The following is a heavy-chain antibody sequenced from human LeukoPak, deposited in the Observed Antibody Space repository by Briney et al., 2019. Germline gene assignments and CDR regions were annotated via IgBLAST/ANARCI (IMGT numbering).Heavy chain of an antibody. V-gene: IGHV4-59*08. J-gene: IGHJ4*02. CDR1: GGSINNYY. CDR2: IYYSGST. D-gene: IGHD3-9*01. CDR3: ARHTPGHLDFF. Sequence: PSETLSLTCSVSGGSINNYYCSWIRQPPGKGLEWIGYIYYSGSTSYNPSLKSRVTISVDTSKNQISLKLSSVTAADTAVYYCARHTPGHLDFFWGQGALVTVSS.